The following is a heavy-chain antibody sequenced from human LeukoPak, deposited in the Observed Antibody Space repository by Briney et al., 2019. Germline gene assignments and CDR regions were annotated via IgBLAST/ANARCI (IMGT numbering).Heavy chain of an antibody. D-gene: IGHD1-26*01. V-gene: IGHV3-53*01. CDR1: GFTVSSNY. Sequence: GGSLRLSCAASGFTVSSNYMSWVRQAPGKGLEWVSVIYSGGSTYYADSVKGRFTISRDNSKNTLYLQMNSLRAEDTAVYYCARNSGSYYYYYYYMDVWGKGTTVTISS. CDR2: IYSGGST. J-gene: IGHJ6*03. CDR3: ARNSGSYYYYYYYMDV.